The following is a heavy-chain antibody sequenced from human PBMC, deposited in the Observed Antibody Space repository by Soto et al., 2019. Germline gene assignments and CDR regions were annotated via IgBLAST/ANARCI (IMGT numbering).Heavy chain of an antibody. CDR3: ARAKNWNVGSKDAFDI. Sequence: QVQLVQSGAEVKKPGSSVKVSCKASGGTFSSYAISWVRQAPGQGLEWMGGIIPIFGTANYAQKFQCRITITADESMSTAYMALSSLRSEDTAVYYCARAKNWNVGSKDAFDIWGQGTMVTVSS. D-gene: IGHD1-1*01. V-gene: IGHV1-69*01. CDR1: GGTFSSYA. J-gene: IGHJ3*02. CDR2: IIPIFGTA.